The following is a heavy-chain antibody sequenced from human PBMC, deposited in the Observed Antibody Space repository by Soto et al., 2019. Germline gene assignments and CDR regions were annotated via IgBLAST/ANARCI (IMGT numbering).Heavy chain of an antibody. CDR2: IWYDGSNK. Sequence: QVQLVESGGGVVQPGRSLRLSCAASGFTFSNYGMHWVRQAPGKGLEWVAVIWYDGSNKYYADSVKGRFTISRDNSKNTLYLQMNSLRAEDTAVYYCARDLNDSGDSHLDNWGQGTLVSVS. V-gene: IGHV3-33*01. CDR1: GFTFSNYG. J-gene: IGHJ4*02. D-gene: IGHD4-17*01. CDR3: ARDLNDSGDSHLDN.